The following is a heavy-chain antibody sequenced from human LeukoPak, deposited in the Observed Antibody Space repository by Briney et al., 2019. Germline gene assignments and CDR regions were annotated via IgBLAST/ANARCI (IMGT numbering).Heavy chain of an antibody. CDR2: IHNKGTT. Sequence: SETLSLTCTVSTDSMYGYYWTWVRQPAGKGLEWIGRIHNKGTTNYNPSLKSRVTMSLDMSKNVFSLNLRSVTAADTAVYYCASVTAAYSGSYENDYWGQGTLVTVSS. CDR3: ASVTAAYSGSYENDY. D-gene: IGHD1-26*01. J-gene: IGHJ4*02. CDR1: TDSMYGYY. V-gene: IGHV4-4*07.